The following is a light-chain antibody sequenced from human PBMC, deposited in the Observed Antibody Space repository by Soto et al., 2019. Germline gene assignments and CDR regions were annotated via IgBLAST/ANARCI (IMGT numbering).Light chain of an antibody. CDR1: SSDIGSYDF. CDR2: DLT. Sequence: QAVLTQPPSASGSPGQSVTISCTGTSSDIGSYDFVSWYQQHPGKAPKLIIYDLTKRPSWVPDRFSASKSGNTASLTVSGLQADDEADYYCSSHGGSNNPFVFGTGTKLTVL. CDR3: SSHGGSNNPFV. V-gene: IGLV2-8*01. J-gene: IGLJ1*01.